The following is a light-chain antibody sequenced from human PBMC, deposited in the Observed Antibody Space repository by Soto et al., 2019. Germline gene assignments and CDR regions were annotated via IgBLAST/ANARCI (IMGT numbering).Light chain of an antibody. J-gene: IGLJ1*01. CDR2: DVS. Sequence: QSALTQPASVSGSPGQSIAISFTGTSSEVGGYNYVSWYQQHPGKAPKLMIYDVSNRPSGVSNRFSGSKSGNTASLTISGLQTQDEADYYCSSYTSSSTFYVFGTGTKLTVL. V-gene: IGLV2-14*01. CDR1: SSEVGGYNY. CDR3: SSYTSSSTFYV.